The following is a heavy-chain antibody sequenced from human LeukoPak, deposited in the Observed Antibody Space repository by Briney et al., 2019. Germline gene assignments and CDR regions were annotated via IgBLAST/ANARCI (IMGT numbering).Heavy chain of an antibody. J-gene: IGHJ5*02. Sequence: ASVKVSCKASGYTFTGYYMHWVRQAPGQGLEWMGWINPNSGGTNYAQKFQGRVTMTRDTSISTAYMELSRLRSDDTAVYYCAREIPAVRGVIRPWGQGTLVTVSS. CDR1: GYTFTGYY. CDR2: INPNSGGT. V-gene: IGHV1-2*02. D-gene: IGHD3-10*01. CDR3: AREIPAVRGVIRP.